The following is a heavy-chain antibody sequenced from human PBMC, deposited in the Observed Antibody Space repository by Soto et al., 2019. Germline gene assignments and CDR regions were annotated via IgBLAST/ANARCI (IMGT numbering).Heavy chain of an antibody. CDR1: GGSISSGGYY. J-gene: IGHJ4*02. Sequence: SETLSLTCTVSGGSISSGGYYWSWIRQHPGKGLEWIGYIYYSGSIYYNPSLKSRVTISVDTSKNQFSLKLSSVTAADTAVYYCARAAPSRVFDYWGQGTLVTVSS. D-gene: IGHD6-13*01. CDR2: IYYSGSI. V-gene: IGHV4-31*03. CDR3: ARAAPSRVFDY.